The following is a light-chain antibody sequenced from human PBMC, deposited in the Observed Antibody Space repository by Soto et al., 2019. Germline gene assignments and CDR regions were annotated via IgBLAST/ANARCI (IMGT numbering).Light chain of an antibody. V-gene: IGLV2-14*01. CDR3: NSYARGSTTPL. CDR2: EVS. J-gene: IGLJ2*01. CDR1: SSDVGGYNF. Sequence: QSALTQPASVSGSPGQSITISCTGTSSDVGGYNFVSWYQQHPGEAPKLIIYEVSNRPSGVSNRFSGSKSGNTASLTISGLLAEDEADYYCNSYARGSTTPLFGGGTKVTVL.